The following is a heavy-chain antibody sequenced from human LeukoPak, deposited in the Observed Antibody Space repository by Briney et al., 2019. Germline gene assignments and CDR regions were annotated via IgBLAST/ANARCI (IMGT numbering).Heavy chain of an antibody. J-gene: IGHJ6*03. CDR1: GGAIISYY. D-gene: IGHD3-22*01. CDR3: ARLKFYDSTGYSPGYYMDV. V-gene: IGHV4-4*07. CDR2: MDPTGNT. Sequence: PSETLSLTCSVSGGAIISYYWSWIRQPAGKGPEWIGRMDPTGNTDYNPSLKTRVTMSTDLSKKQFSLRLRSVTAADTAVYYCARLKFYDSTGYSPGYYMDVWGKGTAVSVS.